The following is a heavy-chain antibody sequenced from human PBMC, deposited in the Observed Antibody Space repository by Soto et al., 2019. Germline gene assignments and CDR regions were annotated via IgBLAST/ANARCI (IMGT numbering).Heavy chain of an antibody. Sequence: QVQLQESGPGLVKPSETLSLTCTVSGDSISRYYWSWIRLSPGKGLEWIGYIYYSGETNYNPSVKIRVTISVDRTKNQFSLKLSSVTAADTAVYYCARDQGGEFLKGSGMDGWGQGTTVTVSS. D-gene: IGHD3-10*01. CDR3: ARDQGGEFLKGSGMDG. CDR1: GDSISRYY. CDR2: IYYSGET. J-gene: IGHJ6*02. V-gene: IGHV4-59*01.